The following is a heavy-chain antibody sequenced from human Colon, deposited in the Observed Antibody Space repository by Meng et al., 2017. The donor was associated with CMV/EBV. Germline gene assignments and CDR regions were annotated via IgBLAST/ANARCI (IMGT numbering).Heavy chain of an antibody. J-gene: IGHJ4*02. D-gene: IGHD3-10*01. Sequence: GESLKISCAASGFTVSSNYMSWVRQVPGKGLEWVSVIYSGGSTYYADSVKGRFTISRDNSKNTLYLQMNSLRAEDAAVYYCASSVTGRYWGQGTLVTVSS. CDR3: ASSVTGRY. CDR1: GFTVSSNY. V-gene: IGHV3-66*02. CDR2: IYSGGST.